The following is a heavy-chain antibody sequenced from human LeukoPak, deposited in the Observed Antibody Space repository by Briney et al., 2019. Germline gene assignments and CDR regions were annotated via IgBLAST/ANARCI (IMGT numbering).Heavy chain of an antibody. Sequence: ETLSLTCTVSGGSVSSGSYYWSWIRQPPGKGLEWVSSISSSSSYIYYADSVKGRFTISRDNAKNSLYLQMNSLRAEDTAVYYCARDVIAARLNYWGQGTLVTVSS. J-gene: IGHJ4*02. CDR1: GGSVSSGSYY. V-gene: IGHV3-21*01. D-gene: IGHD6-6*01. CDR3: ARDVIAARLNY. CDR2: ISSSSSYI.